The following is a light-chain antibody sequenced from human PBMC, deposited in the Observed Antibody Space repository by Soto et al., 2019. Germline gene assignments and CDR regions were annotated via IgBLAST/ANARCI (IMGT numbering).Light chain of an antibody. J-gene: IGLJ2*01. Sequence: QSALTQPASVSGSPGQSITISCTGTSSDVGGYNYVSWYQHHPGKAPKVMIYDVSNRPSGVSNRFSGSKSGNTASLTISGLQAEDEADYYCRSYTISSTLVFVGGTKVTVL. CDR1: SSDVGGYNY. CDR2: DVS. V-gene: IGLV2-14*03. CDR3: RSYTISSTLV.